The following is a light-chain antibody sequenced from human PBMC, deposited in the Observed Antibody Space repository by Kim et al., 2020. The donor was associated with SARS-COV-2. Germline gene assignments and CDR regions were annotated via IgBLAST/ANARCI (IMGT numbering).Light chain of an antibody. J-gene: IGKJ4*01. CDR2: GAS. CDR3: QQYDNWPLT. CDR1: QSVSSN. V-gene: IGKV3-15*01. Sequence: EIVMTQSPATLSVSPGERATLSCMASQSVSSNLAWYQQKPGQTPRLLIFGASTRATGIPVRFSGSGSGTEFTLTISSLQSEDFVVYYCQQYDNWPLTFGGGTKVDIK.